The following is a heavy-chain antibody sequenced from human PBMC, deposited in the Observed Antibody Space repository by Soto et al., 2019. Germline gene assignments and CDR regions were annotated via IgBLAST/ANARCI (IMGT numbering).Heavy chain of an antibody. V-gene: IGHV4-61*01. Sequence: SETLSLTCAVSGGSISSGFYSWSWIRQPPGKGLEWIGYIYYSGSSNYYPSLKSRVTISVDTSKNQFSLRLSSVTAADTAVYYCARRYGDCFDYWGQGTLVTVSS. D-gene: IGHD4-17*01. CDR2: IYYSGSS. J-gene: IGHJ4*02. CDR3: ARRYGDCFDY. CDR1: GGSISSGFYS.